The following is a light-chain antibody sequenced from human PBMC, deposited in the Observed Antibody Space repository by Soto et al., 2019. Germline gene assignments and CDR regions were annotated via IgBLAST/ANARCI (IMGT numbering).Light chain of an antibody. V-gene: IGKV3-15*01. CDR1: QSVSSN. CDR3: QQYNNWRPT. Sequence: EIVMTQSPATLSVSPGERATLSCRASQSVSSNSAWYQQKPGQASRLLIYGASTRATGIPARFSGIRSATDFTLTISSLQSEDFALYYCQQYNNWRPTFGQGTRLEIK. J-gene: IGKJ5*01. CDR2: GAS.